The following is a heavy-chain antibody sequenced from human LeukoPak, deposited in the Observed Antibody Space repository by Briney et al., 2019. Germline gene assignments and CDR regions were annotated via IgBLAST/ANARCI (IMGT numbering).Heavy chain of an antibody. Sequence: PGMSLRLSCAASGFTFSAYAMHWVRQAPGKGLEWVAIISYDGNIKYQADSVKDRFTISRDDSKNTLYLQMNSLRAEDTAVYYCARDRSANSRVYYFDYWGQGTLVTVSS. CDR2: ISYDGNIK. J-gene: IGHJ4*02. CDR3: ARDRSANSRVYYFDY. CDR1: GFTFSAYA. D-gene: IGHD4/OR15-4a*01. V-gene: IGHV3-30-3*01.